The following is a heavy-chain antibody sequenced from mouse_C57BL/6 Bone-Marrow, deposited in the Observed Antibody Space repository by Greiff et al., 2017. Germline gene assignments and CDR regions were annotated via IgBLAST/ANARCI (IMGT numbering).Heavy chain of an antibody. V-gene: IGHV6-3*01. CDR1: GFTFSNYW. Sequence: DVKLQESGGGLVQPGGSMKLSCVASGFTFSNYWMNWVRQSPEQGLEWVAHIRPNSDNSESHHEVSVKGRFTISRDDSKSNVYLKMNNLRAADTGIYYCAVDGYDWFAYWGQGTLVTVSA. CDR3: AVDGYDWFAY. CDR2: IRPNSDNSES. D-gene: IGHD2-2*01. J-gene: IGHJ3*01.